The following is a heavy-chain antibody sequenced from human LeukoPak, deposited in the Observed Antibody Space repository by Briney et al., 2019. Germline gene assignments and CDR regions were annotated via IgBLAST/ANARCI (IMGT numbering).Heavy chain of an antibody. V-gene: IGHV4-59*08. CDR1: GGSISSYY. J-gene: IGHJ4*02. Sequence: PSETLSLTCTVSGGSISSYYWSWIRQPPGKGLEWIGYIYYSGSTNYNPSLKSQVTISVDTSKNQFSLKLSSVTAADTAVYYCARAGYSSSWYDYWGQGTLVTVSS. D-gene: IGHD6-13*01. CDR3: ARAGYSSSWYDY. CDR2: IYYSGST.